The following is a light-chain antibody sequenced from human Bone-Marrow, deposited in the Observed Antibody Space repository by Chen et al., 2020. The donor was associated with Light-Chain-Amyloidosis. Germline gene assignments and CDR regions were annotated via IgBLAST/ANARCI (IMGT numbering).Light chain of an antibody. Sequence: IVLTQSPGPRSLSPGEGANLSCRASQTISSNYLTWYQQKFGQAPRLLIYGSSSRATGIPDRFTGSGSGTYFTLTINRLEPEDFAMYYCQQYGTSPLTFGGGTKVEIK. J-gene: IGKJ4*01. CDR1: QTISSNY. CDR2: GSS. CDR3: QQYGTSPLT. V-gene: IGKV3-20*01.